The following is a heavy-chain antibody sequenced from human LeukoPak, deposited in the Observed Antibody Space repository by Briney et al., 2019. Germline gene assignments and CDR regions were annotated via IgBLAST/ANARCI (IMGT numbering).Heavy chain of an antibody. CDR1: GFTFSAYY. V-gene: IGHV3-30-3*01. CDR3: ARDRTYSGSYPYFDY. D-gene: IGHD1-26*01. CDR2: ISYDGSNK. J-gene: IGHJ4*02. Sequence: GGSLRLSCAASGFTFSAYYMSWIRQAPGKGLEWVAVISYDGSNKYYADSVKGRFTISRDNSKNTLYLQMNSLRAEDTAVYYCARDRTYSGSYPYFDYWGQGTLVTVSS.